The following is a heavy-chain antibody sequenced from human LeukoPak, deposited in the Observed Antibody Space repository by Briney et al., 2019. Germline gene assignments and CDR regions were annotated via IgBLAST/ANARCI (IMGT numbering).Heavy chain of an antibody. V-gene: IGHV4-4*09. Sequence: SETLSLTCTVSGGSISGNAWSWLRQPPGKGLEWIGYIYTSGSTNYNPSLKSRVTISVDTSKNQFSLKLSSVTAADTAVYYCARRSGTLTYYFDYWGQGTLVTVSS. CDR1: GGSISGNA. CDR3: ARRSGTLTYYFDY. J-gene: IGHJ4*02. CDR2: IYTSGST. D-gene: IGHD1-14*01.